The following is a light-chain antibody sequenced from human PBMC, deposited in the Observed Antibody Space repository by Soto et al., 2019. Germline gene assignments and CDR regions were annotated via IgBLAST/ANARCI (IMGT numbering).Light chain of an antibody. CDR1: QSVSSSY. V-gene: IGKV3-20*01. J-gene: IGKJ5*01. CDR2: GAS. Sequence: MMLRQRHGILCLAQREGGTLSSTASQSVSSSYLAWYQQKPGQAPRLLIYGASSRATGITDRFSGRGSGTAFTLTISRLEPEDFAVYYCQKAGSLLLTVGQGTLLEIK. CDR3: QKAGSLLLT.